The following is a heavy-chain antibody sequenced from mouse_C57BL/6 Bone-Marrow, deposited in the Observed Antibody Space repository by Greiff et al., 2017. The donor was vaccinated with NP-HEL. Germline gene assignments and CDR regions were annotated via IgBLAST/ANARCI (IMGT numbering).Heavy chain of an antibody. D-gene: IGHD1-1*01. V-gene: IGHV1-26*01. J-gene: IGHJ3*01. Sequence: EVQLQQSGPELVKPGASVKISCKASGYTFTDYYMNWVKQSHGKSLEWIGDINPNNGGTSYNQQFKGKATLTVDKSSSTAYMELRSLTSEDAAVYYCARSRIYYYGSSLAWFAYWGQGTLVTVSA. CDR2: INPNNGGT. CDR1: GYTFTDYY. CDR3: ARSRIYYYGSSLAWFAY.